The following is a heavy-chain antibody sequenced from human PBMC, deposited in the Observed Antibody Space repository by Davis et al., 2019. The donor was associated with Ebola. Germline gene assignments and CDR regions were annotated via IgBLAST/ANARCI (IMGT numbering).Heavy chain of an antibody. D-gene: IGHD2-2*01. CDR3: GRESCSSTRCYVFLASYYGMDV. V-gene: IGHV1-18*04. Sequence: ASVQVSCKASGYTFTSYGISWVRQAPGQGLEWMGWISAYNGNTNYAQKLQGRVTMTTDTSTSTAYMELRSLRSDDTAVYYCGRESCSSTRCYVFLASYYGMDVWGQGTTVTVSS. CDR1: GYTFTSYG. CDR2: ISAYNGNT. J-gene: IGHJ6*02.